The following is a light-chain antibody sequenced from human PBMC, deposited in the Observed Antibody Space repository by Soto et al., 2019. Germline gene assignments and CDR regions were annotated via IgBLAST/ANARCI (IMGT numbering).Light chain of an antibody. CDR3: CSYAGIYTWV. Sequence: QSVLTQPRSVSGSPGQSVTISCTGTSSDVGGYNYVSWYQQHPGKAPKVMIYDVSKRPSGVPDRFSGSKSGNTASLTISGLQAEDEADYYCCSYAGIYTWVFGGGTKMTVL. CDR2: DVS. J-gene: IGLJ3*02. V-gene: IGLV2-11*01. CDR1: SSDVGGYNY.